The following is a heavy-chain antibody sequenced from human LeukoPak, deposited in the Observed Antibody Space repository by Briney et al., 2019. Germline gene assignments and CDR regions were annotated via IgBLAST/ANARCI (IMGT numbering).Heavy chain of an antibody. CDR3: ARDYDPRPDCSGGSCYVSWFDP. D-gene: IGHD2-15*01. V-gene: IGHV1-18*04. CDR1: GYTFTGYY. Sequence: ASVKVSCKASGYTFTGYYMHWVRQAPGQGLEWMGWISAYNGNTNYAQKLQGRVTMTTDTSTSTAYMELRSLRSDDTAVYYCARDYDPRPDCSGGSCYVSWFDPWGQGTLVTVSS. J-gene: IGHJ5*02. CDR2: ISAYNGNT.